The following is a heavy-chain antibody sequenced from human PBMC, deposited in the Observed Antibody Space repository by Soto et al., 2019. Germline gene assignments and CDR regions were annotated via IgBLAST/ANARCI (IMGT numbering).Heavy chain of an antibody. V-gene: IGHV3-23*01. J-gene: IGHJ4*02. Sequence: GGALRLACAVSGFSFSCYAVTWVRQAPGKGLEWVSGISGSGDTTYYADSVKGRFTISRDNSKNTLFLQMNSLRAEDTAVYYCARSFSTFGVGPVDYWGQGTLVTVSS. CDR1: GFSFSCYA. CDR2: ISGSGDTT. CDR3: ARSFSTFGVGPVDY. D-gene: IGHD3-3*01.